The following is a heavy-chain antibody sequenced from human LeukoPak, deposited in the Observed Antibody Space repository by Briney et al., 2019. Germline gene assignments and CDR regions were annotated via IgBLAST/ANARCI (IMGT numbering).Heavy chain of an antibody. V-gene: IGHV3-21*01. CDR3: ARDLEPGGNSYYYYGMDV. D-gene: IGHD4-23*01. CDR2: ISSSSSYI. J-gene: IGHJ6*02. CDR1: GFTFSSYS. Sequence: PGGSLRLSCAASGFTFSSYSMNWVRQAPGKGLEWVSSISSSSSYIYYADSVRGRFTISRDNAKNSLYLQMNSLRAEDTAVYYCARDLEPGGNSYYYYGMDVWGQGTTVTVSS.